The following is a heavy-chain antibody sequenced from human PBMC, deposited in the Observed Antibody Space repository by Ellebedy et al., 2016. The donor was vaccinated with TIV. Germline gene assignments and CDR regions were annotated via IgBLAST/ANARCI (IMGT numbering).Heavy chain of an antibody. J-gene: IGHJ3*02. Sequence: GESLKISCAATGFYFSSYWMSWVRQAPGKGLEWEANMNQGGSQNYYVDSVKGRFTISRDNAEHSLFLQMNSLSAEDTAVYYCARDGSYGDYLFPAHAFEIWGQGTVVTVSS. V-gene: IGHV3-7*01. D-gene: IGHD4-17*01. CDR3: ARDGSYGDYLFPAHAFEI. CDR1: GFYFSSYW. CDR2: MNQGGSQN.